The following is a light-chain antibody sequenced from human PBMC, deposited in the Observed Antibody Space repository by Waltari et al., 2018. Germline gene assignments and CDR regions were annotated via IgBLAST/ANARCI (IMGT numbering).Light chain of an antibody. Sequence: EIVLTQSPGTLSLSPGERATLPCRASQTARTTYLAWYQQKPGQAPTLVIHGASSRATGIPDRFSGSGSGTDFSLTISSLEPEDFAVYYCQQYDISPLTFGGGTKVEIK. CDR2: GAS. CDR3: QQYDISPLT. V-gene: IGKV3-20*01. J-gene: IGKJ4*01. CDR1: QTARTTY.